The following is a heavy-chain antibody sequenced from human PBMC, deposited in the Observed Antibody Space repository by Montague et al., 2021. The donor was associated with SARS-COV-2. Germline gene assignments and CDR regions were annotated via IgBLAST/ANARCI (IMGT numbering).Heavy chain of an antibody. CDR3: ARRTYDILTGYDYGMDV. J-gene: IGHJ6*02. D-gene: IGHD3-9*01. CDR1: GFSLSTGGMC. Sequence: VKPTQTLTLTCTFSGFSLSTGGMCVSWIRQPPGKALERLARIDWDDDKYYSTSLKTRLTISKDTSKNQVVLTMTNMDPVDTATYYCARRTYDILTGYDYGMDVWGQGTTVTVSS. V-gene: IGHV2-70*11. CDR2: IDWDDDK.